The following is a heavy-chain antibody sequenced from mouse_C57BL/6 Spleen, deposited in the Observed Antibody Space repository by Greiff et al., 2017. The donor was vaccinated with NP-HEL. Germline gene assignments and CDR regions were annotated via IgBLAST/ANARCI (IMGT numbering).Heavy chain of an antibody. CDR2: IYPGGGYT. V-gene: IGHV1-63*01. J-gene: IGHJ4*01. CDR1: GYTFTNYW. D-gene: IGHD2-1*01. CDR3: ARCPLYYGNLYYAMDY. Sequence: QVHVKQSGAELVRPGTSVKMSCKASGYTFTNYWIGWAKQRPGHGLEWIGDIYPGGGYTNYNEKFKGKATLTADKSSSTAYMQFSSLTSEDSAIYYCARCPLYYGNLYYAMDYWGQGTSVTVSS.